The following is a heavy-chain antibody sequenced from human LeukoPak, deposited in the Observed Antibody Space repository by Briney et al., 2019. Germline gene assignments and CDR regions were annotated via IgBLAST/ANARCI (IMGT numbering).Heavy chain of an antibody. V-gene: IGHV3-21*01. J-gene: IGHJ4*02. Sequence: GGSLRLSCAASGFTFSSYSMNWVRQAPGKGLEWVSSISSSSSYIYYADSVKGRFTISRDNAKNSLYLQMNSLRAEDTAVYYCARDDSDMITFGGVIKSRRNDYWGQGTLVTVSS. CDR1: GFTFSSYS. D-gene: IGHD3-16*02. CDR3: ARDDSDMITFGGVIKSRRNDY. CDR2: ISSSSSYI.